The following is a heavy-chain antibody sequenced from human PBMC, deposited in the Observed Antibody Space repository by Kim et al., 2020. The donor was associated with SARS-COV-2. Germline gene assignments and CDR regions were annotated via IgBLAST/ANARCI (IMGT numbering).Heavy chain of an antibody. CDR2: ISYDGSNK. Sequence: GGSLRLSCAASGFTFSSYGMHWVRQAPGKGLEWVAVISYDGSNKYYADSVKGRFTISRDNSKNTLYLQMNSLRAEDTAVYYCAKDLTAARADAFDIWGQG. J-gene: IGHJ3*02. D-gene: IGHD6-13*01. CDR1: GFTFSSYG. V-gene: IGHV3-30*18. CDR3: AKDLTAARADAFDI.